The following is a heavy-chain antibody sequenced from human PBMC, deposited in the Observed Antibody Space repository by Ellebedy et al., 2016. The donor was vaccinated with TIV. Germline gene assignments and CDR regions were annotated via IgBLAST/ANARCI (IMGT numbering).Heavy chain of an antibody. CDR2: INHSGST. J-gene: IGHJ6*02. D-gene: IGHD3/OR15-3a*01. V-gene: IGHV4-34*01. Sequence: SETLSLXCAVYGASFNNYYWTWIRQPPGKWLEWIGEINHSGSTNYNPSLKSRITISGDTSKKQFSLKLSSVTAADTAVYFCARTDLRYGMDVWGQGTSVTVS. CDR1: GASFNNYY. CDR3: ARTDLRYGMDV.